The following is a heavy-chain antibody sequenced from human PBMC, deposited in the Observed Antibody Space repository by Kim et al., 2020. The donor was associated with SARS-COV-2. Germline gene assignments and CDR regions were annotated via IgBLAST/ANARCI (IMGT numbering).Heavy chain of an antibody. J-gene: IGHJ3*02. CDR3: ARGGLIAAATDAFDI. D-gene: IGHD6-13*01. V-gene: IGHV1-18*01. Sequence: QKLQGRVTMTTDTSTSTAYMGLRSLRSDDTAVYYCARGGLIAAATDAFDIWGQGTMITVSS.